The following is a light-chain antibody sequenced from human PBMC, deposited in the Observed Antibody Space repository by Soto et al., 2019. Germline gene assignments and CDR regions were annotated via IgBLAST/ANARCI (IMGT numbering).Light chain of an antibody. Sequence: IQVTQSQTSLSASVGERVTLACRASQRVSNIVTWYQQKPGKVPALLIYNTSTLDSGVPSRFSGSGSGTEFTLTISGLQPEDFAAYYCQQTYILPRTFAQGTKV. CDR1: QRVSNI. V-gene: IGKV1-39*01. J-gene: IGKJ1*01. CDR3: QQTYILPRT. CDR2: NTS.